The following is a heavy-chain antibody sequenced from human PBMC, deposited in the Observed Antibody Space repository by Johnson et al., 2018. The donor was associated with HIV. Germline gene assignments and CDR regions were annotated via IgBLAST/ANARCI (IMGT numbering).Heavy chain of an antibody. D-gene: IGHD6-19*01. CDR1: GFTFSDYY. V-gene: IGHV3-23*04. J-gene: IGHJ3*01. CDR3: ARDSGSGWGGDAFDF. Sequence: EVHLVESGGAVVRPGGSLRLSCAASGFTFSDYYMSWIRQAPGKGLEWVSAISGSGGSTYYADSVKGRFTISRDNSKNTLYLQINSLRPEDTAVYYCARDSGSGWGGDAFDFWGLGTMVTVSS. CDR2: ISGSGGST.